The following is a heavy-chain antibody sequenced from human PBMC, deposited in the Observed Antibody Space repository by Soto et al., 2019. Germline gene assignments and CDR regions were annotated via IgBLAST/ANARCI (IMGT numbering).Heavy chain of an antibody. V-gene: IGHV3-23*01. D-gene: IGHD3-10*01. CDR3: AKDRPPRGPPFDI. Sequence: PGGSLRLSCAASGIIFCGFAMSWVRQAPGKGLEWVSAISGSGGSTYYADSVKGRFTISRDNSKNTLYLQMNSLRAEDTAVYYCAKDRPPRGPPFDIWGQGTMVTVSS. CDR1: GIIFCGFA. J-gene: IGHJ3*02. CDR2: ISGSGGST.